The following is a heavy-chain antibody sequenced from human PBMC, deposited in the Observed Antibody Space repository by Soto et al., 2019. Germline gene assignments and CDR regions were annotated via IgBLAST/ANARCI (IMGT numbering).Heavy chain of an antibody. J-gene: IGHJ5*02. Sequence: PGESLKISCAASGFTFSSYAMHWVRQAPGKGLEWVAVISYDGSNKYYADSVKGRFTISRDNSKNTLYLQMNSLRAEDTAVYYCASDYCSGGSCYKNWFDPWGQGTLVTVSS. CDR2: ISYDGSNK. V-gene: IGHV3-30-3*01. CDR3: ASDYCSGGSCYKNWFDP. CDR1: GFTFSSYA. D-gene: IGHD2-15*01.